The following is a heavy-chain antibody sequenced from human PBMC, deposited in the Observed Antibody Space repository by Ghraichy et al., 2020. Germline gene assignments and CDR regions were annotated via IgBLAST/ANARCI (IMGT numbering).Heavy chain of an antibody. CDR1: GYTFTDYY. D-gene: IGHD3-16*01. CDR3: GSLNWDMITPGDWFDP. J-gene: IGHJ5*02. V-gene: IGHV1-2*06. Sequence: ASVKVSCKASGYTFTDYYIHWVRQAPGQGLEWMGRINPNNGDIHCAQKFQGRVTMTRDTSINTAYMELSRLRPEDTAVYYCGSLNWDMITPGDWFDPWGQGTLVTVSS. CDR2: INPNNGDI.